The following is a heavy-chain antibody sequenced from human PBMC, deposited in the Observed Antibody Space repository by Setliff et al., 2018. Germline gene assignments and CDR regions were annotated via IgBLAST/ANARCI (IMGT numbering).Heavy chain of an antibody. J-gene: IGHJ3*02. V-gene: IGHV4-39*07. CDR2: IYYSGST. Sequence: SETLSLTCTVSGGSISSSSYYWGWIRQPPGKGLEWIGSIYYSGSTYYNPSLKSRVTISVDTSKNQFSLKLSSVTAADTAVYYCAREGYDSSGYWALDAFDIWGQGTMVTVS. D-gene: IGHD3-22*01. CDR3: AREGYDSSGYWALDAFDI. CDR1: GGSISSSSYY.